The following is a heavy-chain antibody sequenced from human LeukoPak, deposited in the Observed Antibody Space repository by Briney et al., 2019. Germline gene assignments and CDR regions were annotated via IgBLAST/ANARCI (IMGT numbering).Heavy chain of an antibody. CDR2: ISSSGSTI. D-gene: IGHD6-19*01. CDR3: ASPGSIAVAGTAFDY. V-gene: IGHV3-48*03. Sequence: SGGSLRLSCAASGFTFSSYEMNWVRQAPGKGLEWVSYISSSGSTIYYADSVKGRFTISRDNAKNSLYPQMNSLRAADTAVYYWASPGSIAVAGTAFDYWGQGTLVTVSS. CDR1: GFTFSSYE. J-gene: IGHJ4*02.